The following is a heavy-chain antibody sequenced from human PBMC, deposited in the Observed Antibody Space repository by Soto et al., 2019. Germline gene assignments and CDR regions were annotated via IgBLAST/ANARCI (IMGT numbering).Heavy chain of an antibody. J-gene: IGHJ4*02. D-gene: IGHD5-12*01. Sequence: ASVKVSCKASGYTFTSYAMHWVRQAPGQRLEWMGWINAGNGNTKYSQKFQGRVTTTRDTSASTAYMELSSLRSEDTAVYYCARGPPPDIVATTNFDYWGQGTLVTVSS. V-gene: IGHV1-3*01. CDR3: ARGPPPDIVATTNFDY. CDR2: INAGNGNT. CDR1: GYTFTSYA.